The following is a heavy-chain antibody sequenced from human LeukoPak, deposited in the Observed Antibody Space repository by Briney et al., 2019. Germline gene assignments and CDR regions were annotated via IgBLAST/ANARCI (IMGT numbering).Heavy chain of an antibody. J-gene: IGHJ5*02. CDR1: GGTFSSYA. CDR3: ARDRHYCSSTSCYYWFDP. Sequence: SVKVSCKASGGTFSSYAISWVRQAPGQGLEWRGGIIPIFGTANYAQKFQGRVTITTDESTSTAYMELSSLRSEDTAVYYCARDRHYCSSTSCYYWFDPWGQGTLVTVSS. CDR2: IIPIFGTA. V-gene: IGHV1-69*05. D-gene: IGHD2-2*01.